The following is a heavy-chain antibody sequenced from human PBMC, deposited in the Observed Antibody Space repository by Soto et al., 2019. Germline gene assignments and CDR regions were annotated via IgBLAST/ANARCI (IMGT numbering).Heavy chain of an antibody. CDR2: LVPEDGET. V-gene: IGHV1-24*01. CDR1: GYPLTDFS. J-gene: IGHJ4*02. D-gene: IGHD3-3*01. Sequence: QVQLVQSGAEVKKPGASVKVSSRVSGYPLTDFSRRWVRQAPGNGLEGMGGLVPEDGETTYAQKFQGRVTMTEDTATDTAYMELSSLRSEDTAVYYCATHRSGRFLEWLPEGSLGYWGQGTLVTVSS. CDR3: ATHRSGRFLEWLPEGSLGY.